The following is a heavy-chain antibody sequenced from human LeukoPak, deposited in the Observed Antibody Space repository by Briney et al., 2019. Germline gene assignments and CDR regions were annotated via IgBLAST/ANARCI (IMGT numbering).Heavy chain of an antibody. J-gene: IGHJ6*02. CDR2: IYTSGST. CDR1: GGSISSYY. CDR3: AGDSNWNDGNYYYYGMDV. D-gene: IGHD1-1*01. Sequence: PSETLSLTCTVSGGSISSYYWSWIRQPAGKGLEWIGRIYTSGSTNYNPSLKSRVTMSVDTSKSQFYLKLSSVTAADTAVYYCAGDSNWNDGNYYYYGMDVWGQGTTVTVSS. V-gene: IGHV4-4*07.